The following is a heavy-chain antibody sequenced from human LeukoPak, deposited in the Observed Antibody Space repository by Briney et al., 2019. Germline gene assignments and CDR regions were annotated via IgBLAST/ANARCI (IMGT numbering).Heavy chain of an antibody. Sequence: ASVKVSCKASGGTFSSYAISWVRQAPGQGLEWMGGIIPIFGTANYAQKFQGRVTITTDESTSTAYMELSSLRSEDTAVYYCARSIGYSSSWYGLENWFDPWGQGTLVTVSS. V-gene: IGHV1-69*05. CDR3: ARSIGYSSSWYGLENWFDP. CDR2: IIPIFGTA. J-gene: IGHJ5*02. CDR1: GGTFSSYA. D-gene: IGHD6-13*01.